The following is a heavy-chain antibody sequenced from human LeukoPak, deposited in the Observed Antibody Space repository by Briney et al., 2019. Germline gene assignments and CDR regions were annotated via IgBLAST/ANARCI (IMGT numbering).Heavy chain of an antibody. V-gene: IGHV3-30*02. Sequence: GGSLRLSCAASGFTFSSYGTHWVRQAPGKGLDWVAFIRYDGSNKYYADSVKVRFTISRDNSKNTLYLQMNSLRAEDTAVYYCAKDIDYGPPGVDYWGQGTLVTVSS. J-gene: IGHJ4*02. D-gene: IGHD4-17*01. CDR1: GFTFSSYG. CDR3: AKDIDYGPPGVDY. CDR2: IRYDGSNK.